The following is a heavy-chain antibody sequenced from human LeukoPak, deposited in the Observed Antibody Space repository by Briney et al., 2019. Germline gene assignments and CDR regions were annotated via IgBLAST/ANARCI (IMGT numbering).Heavy chain of an antibody. CDR2: ISYSGST. D-gene: IGHD2-2*01. Sequence: SETLSLTCTVSGGSISGSNHYGGWIRKPPGKGLEWIGTISYSGSTDYNPSLKSRVTISVDTSKNQFTLKLTSVTAADTAVYYCTTKRGGTSLIDYWGQGTLVTVSS. J-gene: IGHJ4*02. CDR3: TTKRGGTSLIDY. CDR1: GGSISGSNHY. V-gene: IGHV4-39*01.